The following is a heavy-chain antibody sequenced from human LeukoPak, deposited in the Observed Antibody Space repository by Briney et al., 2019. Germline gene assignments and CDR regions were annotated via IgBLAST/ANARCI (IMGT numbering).Heavy chain of an antibody. D-gene: IGHD6-19*01. Sequence: PGESLRLPCAASGFTFSDYAVYWVRQAPGKGLEWVSSIEASGGATYYADSVKGRFTISRDNSKNTFYLQMNSLRAEDTAVYYCAKGSGSGWYGWFAPWGQGTLVTVSS. V-gene: IGHV3-23*01. CDR2: IEASGGAT. CDR3: AKGSGSGWYGWFAP. J-gene: IGHJ5*02. CDR1: GFTFSDYA.